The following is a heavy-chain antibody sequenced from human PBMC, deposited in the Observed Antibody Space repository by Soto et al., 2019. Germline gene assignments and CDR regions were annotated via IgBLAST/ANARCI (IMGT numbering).Heavy chain of an antibody. J-gene: IGHJ4*02. Sequence: EVQLVESGGGLVQPGGSLRLYCAASGFTFSSYGMNWVRQAPGKGLEWVSYISSSSSTIYYADSVKGRFIISRDNAKNSLYLQMNSLRDEDTAVYYCARVHYSASGSYDYWGQGTLVTVSS. D-gene: IGHD3-10*01. CDR2: ISSSSSTI. V-gene: IGHV3-48*02. CDR3: ARVHYSASGSYDY. CDR1: GFTFSSYG.